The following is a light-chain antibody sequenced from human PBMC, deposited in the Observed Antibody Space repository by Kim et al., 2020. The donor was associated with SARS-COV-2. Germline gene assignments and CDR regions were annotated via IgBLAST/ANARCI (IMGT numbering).Light chain of an antibody. CDR3: QQYNDWPGT. J-gene: IGKJ1*01. CDR2: DAS. Sequence: ASPGEGATLSCRASQSVSNNVAWYQQKPGQAPRLLIFDASARATGIPARFSGSGSGTEFTLTITSLRSEDFAVYYCQQYNDWPGTFGQGTKVDIK. V-gene: IGKV3-15*01. CDR1: QSVSNN.